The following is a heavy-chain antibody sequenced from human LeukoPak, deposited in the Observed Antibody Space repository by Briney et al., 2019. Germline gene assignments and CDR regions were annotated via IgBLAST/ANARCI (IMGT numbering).Heavy chain of an antibody. Sequence: GRSLRLSCAASGFTFSGYGMHWVRQAPGKGLEWVAVISYDGSNKYYADSVKGRFTISRDNSKNTLYLQMNSLRAEDTAVYYCAKEDRTSAPGYYYGMDVWGKGTTVTVSS. CDR3: AKEDRTSAPGYYYGMDV. V-gene: IGHV3-30*18. CDR2: ISYDGSNK. CDR1: GFTFSGYG. D-gene: IGHD2-15*01. J-gene: IGHJ6*04.